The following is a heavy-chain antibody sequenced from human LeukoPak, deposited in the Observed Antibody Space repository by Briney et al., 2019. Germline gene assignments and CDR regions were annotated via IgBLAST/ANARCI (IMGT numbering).Heavy chain of an antibody. CDR1: GFIFSNYA. CDR2: LRGDGET. D-gene: IGHD3-16*01. Sequence: QSGGSLRLSCAASGFIFSNYAMSWVRQAPARGLEWVSSLRGDGETFYADSVKGRFTLSRDESRNTVYFQLNNLRVEDTAVYYCAKASWVSSADAVLWGQGTLVTVSS. CDR3: AKASWVSSADAVL. V-gene: IGHV3-23*01. J-gene: IGHJ4*02.